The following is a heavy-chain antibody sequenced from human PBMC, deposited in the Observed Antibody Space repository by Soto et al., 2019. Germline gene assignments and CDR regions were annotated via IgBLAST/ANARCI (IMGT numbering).Heavy chain of an antibody. Sequence: PSETLSLTCTVSGGSMSNYYWNWIRQPPGKGLEWIGSVSSSGSTNYNPSLMSPVTISIDMSKNLFSLKLSSVTATDTAVYDGARTVWALHAFYVWGPGTMVTVSS. J-gene: IGHJ3*01. CDR2: VSSSGST. CDR1: GGSMSNYY. V-gene: IGHV4-59*01. CDR3: ARTVWALHAFYV. D-gene: IGHD1-26*01.